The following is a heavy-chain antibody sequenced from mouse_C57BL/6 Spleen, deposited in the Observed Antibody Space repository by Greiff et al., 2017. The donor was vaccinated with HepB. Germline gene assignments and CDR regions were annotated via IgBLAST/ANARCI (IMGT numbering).Heavy chain of an antibody. D-gene: IGHD2-4*01. CDR3: TTHYDYDGGFAY. CDR2: IDPETGGT. V-gene: IGHV1-15*01. Sequence: VQLQQSGAELVRPGASVTLSCKASGYTFTDYEMHWVKQTPVHGLEWIGAIDPETGGTAYNQKFKGKAILTADKSSSTAYMELRSLTSEDSAVYYCTTHYDYDGGFAYWGQGTLVTVSA. CDR1: GYTFTDYE. J-gene: IGHJ3*01.